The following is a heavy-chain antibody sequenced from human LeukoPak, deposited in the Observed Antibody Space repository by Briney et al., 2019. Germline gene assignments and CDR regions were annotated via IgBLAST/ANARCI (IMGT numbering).Heavy chain of an antibody. Sequence: GGSLRLSCAASGFTFSSYSMNWVRQAPGKGLEWVSYISSSSTIYYADSVKGRFTISRDNAKNSLYLQMNSLRAEDTAVYYCATAPSGSYRRYYFDYWGQGTLVTVSS. V-gene: IGHV3-48*01. CDR1: GFTFSSYS. D-gene: IGHD1-26*01. CDR3: ATAPSGSYRRYYFDY. J-gene: IGHJ4*02. CDR2: ISSSSTI.